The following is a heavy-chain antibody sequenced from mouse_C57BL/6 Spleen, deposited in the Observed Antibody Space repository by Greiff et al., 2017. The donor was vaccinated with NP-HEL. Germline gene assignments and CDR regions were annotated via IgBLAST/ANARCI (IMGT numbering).Heavy chain of an antibody. CDR2: IYPGSGNT. CDR3: ARNGNRWYFDV. J-gene: IGHJ1*03. D-gene: IGHD2-1*01. CDR1: GYTFTDYY. V-gene: IGHV1-76*01. Sequence: QVHVKQSGAELVRPGASVKLSCKASGYTFTDYYINWVKQRPGQGLEWIARIYPGSGNTYYNEKFKGKATLTAEKSSSTAYMQLSSLTSEDSAVYFCARNGNRWYFDVWGTGTTVTVSS.